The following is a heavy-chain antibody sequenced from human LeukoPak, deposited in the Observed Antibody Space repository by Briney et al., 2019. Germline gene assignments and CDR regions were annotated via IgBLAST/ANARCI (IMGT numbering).Heavy chain of an antibody. CDR2: IYYSGST. Sequence: TLSLTXTXXXGSIXXXYWSWIRQPPGKGREGIGYIYYSGSTNYNPSLKSRGTISVDKCKNKCSLKLSSVTAADTAVYYCARDDYGDQIFDYWGQGTLVTVSS. D-gene: IGHD4-17*01. CDR1: XGSIXXXY. V-gene: IGHV4-59*01. CDR3: ARDDYGDQIFDY. J-gene: IGHJ4*02.